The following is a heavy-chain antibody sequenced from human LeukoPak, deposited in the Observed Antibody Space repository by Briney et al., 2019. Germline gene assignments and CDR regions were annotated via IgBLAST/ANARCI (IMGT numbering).Heavy chain of an antibody. CDR1: GFTFSNYG. CDR2: INNEGTGT. V-gene: IGHV3-74*01. CDR3: ARGSSSWRNAFDI. Sequence: GGSLRLSCTASGFTFSNYGIHWVRQAPGKGLVWVSRINNEGTGTSYADSVKGRFTISTDNAKNTLDLQMNSLRAEDTAVYYCARGSSSWRNAFDIWGQGTMVTVSS. J-gene: IGHJ3*02. D-gene: IGHD6-13*01.